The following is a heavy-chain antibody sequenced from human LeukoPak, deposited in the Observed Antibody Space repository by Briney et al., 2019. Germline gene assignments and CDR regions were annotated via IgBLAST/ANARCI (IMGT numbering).Heavy chain of an antibody. V-gene: IGHV5-51*01. D-gene: IGHD1-26*01. Sequence: ESLKISCEASGYTFTNYLLALVRQIPGKGLGGIGIINPGDSDTRYSPPFQGQVTISVDRSISTAFLQWSSLKASDSAMYYCAGPRHIISSWDFDSWGQGSLVTVSS. CDR1: GYTFTNYL. CDR2: INPGDSDT. J-gene: IGHJ4*02. CDR3: AGPRHIISSWDFDS.